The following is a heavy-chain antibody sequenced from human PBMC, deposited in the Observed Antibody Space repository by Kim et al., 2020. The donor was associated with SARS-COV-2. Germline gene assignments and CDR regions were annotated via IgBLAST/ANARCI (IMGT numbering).Heavy chain of an antibody. Sequence: TPSSQGQFTISADKSISTAYLQWSSLKASDTAMYYCARHSREGIASFDYWGQGTLVTVSS. CDR3: ARHSREGIASFDY. D-gene: IGHD6-13*01. V-gene: IGHV5-51*01. J-gene: IGHJ4*02.